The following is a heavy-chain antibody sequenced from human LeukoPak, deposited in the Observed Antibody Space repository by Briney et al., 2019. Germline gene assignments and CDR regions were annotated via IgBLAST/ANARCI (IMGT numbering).Heavy chain of an antibody. D-gene: IGHD5-18*01. J-gene: IGHJ3*02. CDR3: TTASLQLWPNDAFDI. Sequence: GGSLRLSCAASGFTFSNAWMSWVRQAPGKGLEWVGRIKSKTDGGTTDYAAPVKGRFTISRDDSKNTLYLQMNSLKTEDTAVYYCTTASLQLWPNDAFDIWGQGTMVTVSA. CDR2: IKSKTDGGTT. V-gene: IGHV3-15*01. CDR1: GFTFSNAW.